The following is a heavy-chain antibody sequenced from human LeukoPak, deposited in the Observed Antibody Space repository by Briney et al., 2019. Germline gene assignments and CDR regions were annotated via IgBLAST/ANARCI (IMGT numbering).Heavy chain of an antibody. D-gene: IGHD6-19*01. J-gene: IGHJ4*02. CDR3: ATTTATSGSSLY. Sequence: ASVKVSCKASPDTFTRYGITWVRQAPGQGLEWMGWIRAYNGDTNYAQKFQGRVTMTAERSTNTAYMELRGLTFDDTAVFYRATTTATSGSSLYWGQGTLVNVAS. CDR1: PDTFTRYG. V-gene: IGHV1-18*01. CDR2: IRAYNGDT.